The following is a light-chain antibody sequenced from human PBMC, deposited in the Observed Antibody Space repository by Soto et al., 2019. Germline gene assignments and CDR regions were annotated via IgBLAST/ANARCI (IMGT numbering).Light chain of an antibody. CDR2: EVS. Sequence: QSALTQPASVSGSPGQSITISYTGTSSDVGSYNLVSWYQQHPGKAPKLMIYEVSKRPSGVSNRFSGSKSGNTASLTISGLQAEDEADYYCCSYAGSTLVVFGGGTKVTVL. CDR1: SSDVGSYNL. CDR3: CSYAGSTLVV. J-gene: IGLJ2*01. V-gene: IGLV2-23*02.